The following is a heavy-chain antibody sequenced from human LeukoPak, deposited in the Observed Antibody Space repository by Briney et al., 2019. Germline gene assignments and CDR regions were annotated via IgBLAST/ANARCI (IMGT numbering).Heavy chain of an antibody. V-gene: IGHV4-59*06. J-gene: IGHJ4*02. D-gene: IGHD3-22*01. CDR1: GGSISSYY. CDR3: ASSSNYYDSSGRPLD. CDR2: IYYSGST. Sequence: SSETLSLTCTVSGGSISSYYWSWIRQHPGKGLEWIGYIYYSGSTYYNPSLKSRVTISVDTSKNQFSLKLSSVTAADTAVYYCASSSNYYDSSGRPLDWGQGTLVTVSS.